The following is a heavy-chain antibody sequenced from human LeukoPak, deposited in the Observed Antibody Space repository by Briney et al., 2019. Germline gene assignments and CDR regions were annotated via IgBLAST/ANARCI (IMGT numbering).Heavy chain of an antibody. CDR3: ARGRFGLVD. CDR1: GGSISSGSYY. Sequence: PSQTLSLTCTVSGGSISSGSYYWSWIRQPAGKGLEWIGRIYTSGSTNYNPSLKSRVTISVDTSKNQFSLKLSSVTAADTAVYYCARGRFGLVDWGQGTLVTVSS. CDR2: IYTSGST. V-gene: IGHV4-61*02. J-gene: IGHJ4*02. D-gene: IGHD3-3*01.